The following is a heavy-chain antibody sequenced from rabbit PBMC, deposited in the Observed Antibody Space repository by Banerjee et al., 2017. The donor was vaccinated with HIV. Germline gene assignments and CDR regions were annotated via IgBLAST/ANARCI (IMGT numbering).Heavy chain of an antibody. CDR1: GIDFSRYYY. CDR2: ITYGGSA. J-gene: IGHJ3*01. D-gene: IGHD2-1*01. V-gene: IGHV1S43*01. CDR3: AREESDGGGHLKL. Sequence: QQQLEESGGGLVKPGGTLTLTCKAPGIDFSRYYYMCWVRQAPGKGLEWIGYITYGGSAFYASWAKGRFTISRTSTTVDLKMTSLTAADTATYFCAREESDGGGHLKLWGQGTLVTVS.